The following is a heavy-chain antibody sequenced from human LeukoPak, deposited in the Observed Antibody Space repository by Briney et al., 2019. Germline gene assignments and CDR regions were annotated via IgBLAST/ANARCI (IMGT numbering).Heavy chain of an antibody. D-gene: IGHD3-3*01. CDR3: ARVPERDYDSWSGYYVWDY. CDR2: ISTSGSTV. Sequence: GGSLRLSCAASGFTFSSYEMNWVRQAPGKGLEWVSYISTSGSTVNYADSVKGRFTISRDNAKNSLYLQMNSLRVDDTAVHYCARVPERDYDSWSGYYVWDYWGQGTLVTVSP. V-gene: IGHV3-48*03. CDR1: GFTFSSYE. J-gene: IGHJ4*02.